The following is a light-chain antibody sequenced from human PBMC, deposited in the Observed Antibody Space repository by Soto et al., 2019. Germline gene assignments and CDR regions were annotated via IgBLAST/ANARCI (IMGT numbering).Light chain of an antibody. CDR3: QVWDRSSAHMV. CDR2: DDT. Sequence: SYELTQPPSVSVAPGQTARITCEGTNIESKSVHWYRQKSGQAPVLAVYDDTDRPSGIPERFSGSNSGNTATLTISRVEAGDAADYYCQVWDRSSAHMVFGGGTKVTVL. CDR1: NIESKS. V-gene: IGLV3-21*02. J-gene: IGLJ2*01.